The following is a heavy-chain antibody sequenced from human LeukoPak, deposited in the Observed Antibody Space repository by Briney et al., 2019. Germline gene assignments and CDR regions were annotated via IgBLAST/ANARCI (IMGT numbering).Heavy chain of an antibody. Sequence: ASVKVSCKASGYTFTSYDINWVRQATGQGLEWMGWMNPNSGNTGYAQKFQGRVTITRNTSISTAYMELSSLRSEDTAVYYCARGGRITIFGVVIIVGGGNWFDPWGQGTLVTVSS. D-gene: IGHD3-3*01. J-gene: IGHJ5*02. CDR2: MNPNSGNT. V-gene: IGHV1-8*03. CDR1: GYTFTSYD. CDR3: ARGGRITIFGVVIIVGGGNWFDP.